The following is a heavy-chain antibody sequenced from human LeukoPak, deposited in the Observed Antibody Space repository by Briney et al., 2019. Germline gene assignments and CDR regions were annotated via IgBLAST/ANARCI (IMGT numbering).Heavy chain of an antibody. D-gene: IGHD6-13*01. CDR3: ARRNLAAAGTSLAGDPLSAFDI. J-gene: IGHJ3*02. CDR2: IYYSGST. CDR1: GGSFSGYY. V-gene: IGHV4-59*08. Sequence: SETLSLTCAVYGGSFSGYYWSWIRQPPGKGLEWIGYIYYSGSTNYNPSLKSRVTISVDTSKNQFSLKLSSVTAADTAVYYCARRNLAAAGTSLAGDPLSAFDIWGQGTMVTVSS.